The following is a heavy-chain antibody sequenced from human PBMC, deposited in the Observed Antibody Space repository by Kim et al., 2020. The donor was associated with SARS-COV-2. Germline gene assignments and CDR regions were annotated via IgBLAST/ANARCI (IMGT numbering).Heavy chain of an antibody. CDR3: ARRWSGYGYYYNGLDV. CDR2: IYHSGST. J-gene: IGHJ6*02. CDR1: GASISSANW. V-gene: IGHV4-4*02. Sequence: SETLSLTCAVSGASISSANWWSWVRQPPEKGLEWVGEIYHSGSTNYNPPLKSRLTISIANSRNQFFLKLTSVTAADTAVYYCARRWSGYGYYYNGLDVWGQGTTVTVSS. D-gene: IGHD3-3*01.